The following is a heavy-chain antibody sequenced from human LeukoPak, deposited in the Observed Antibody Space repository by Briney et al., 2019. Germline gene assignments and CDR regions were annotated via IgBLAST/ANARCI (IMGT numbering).Heavy chain of an antibody. J-gene: IGHJ4*02. D-gene: IGHD7-27*01. CDR2: IKQDGSEK. V-gene: IGHV3-7*04. Sequence: GGSLRLSCAASGFTFSSYWMSWVRQAPGKGLEWVANIKQDGSEKYYVDSVKGRFTISRDNAKNSLYLQMNSLRAEDTAVYYCARVNWGEGEKYYFDYWGQGTLVTVSS. CDR1: GFTFSSYW. CDR3: ARVNWGEGEKYYFDY.